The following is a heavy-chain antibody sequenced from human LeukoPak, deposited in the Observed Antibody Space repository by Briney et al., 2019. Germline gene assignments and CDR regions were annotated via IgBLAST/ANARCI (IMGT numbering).Heavy chain of an antibody. CDR3: ARVAAGKGYPFDY. CDR2: INHSGST. Sequence: SETLSLTCAVYGGSFSGYYWSWIRQPPGKGLEWIGEINHSGSTNYNPSLKSRVTILVEKSKNQLSLKLSSVTAADTAVYYCARVAAGKGYPFDYWGQGTLVTVSS. V-gene: IGHV4-34*01. CDR1: GGSFSGYY. J-gene: IGHJ4*02. D-gene: IGHD6-13*01.